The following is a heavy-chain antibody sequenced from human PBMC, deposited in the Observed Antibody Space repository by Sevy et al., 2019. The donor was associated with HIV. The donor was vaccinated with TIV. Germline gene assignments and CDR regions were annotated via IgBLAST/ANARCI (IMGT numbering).Heavy chain of an antibody. CDR2: INYSGST. D-gene: IGHD1-1*01. CDR1: GDSFNSNYY. Sequence: SETLSLTCTVSGDSFNSNYYWDWIRQPPGKGLERIGSINYSGSTYYNPSLKSRVTMSVDTSKKPFSLNLSSVTAADTAVYYCARARATGVGNRGYFDYWGQGILVTVSS. J-gene: IGHJ4*02. CDR3: ARARATGVGNRGYFDY. V-gene: IGHV4-39*01.